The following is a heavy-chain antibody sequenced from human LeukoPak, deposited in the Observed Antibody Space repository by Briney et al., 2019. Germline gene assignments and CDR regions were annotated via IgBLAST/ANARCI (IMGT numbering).Heavy chain of an antibody. CDR3: ARGSSGWFYYYGMDV. J-gene: IGHJ6*02. Sequence: GGSLRLSCAASGFTFSSYEMNWVRQAPGKGLEWVSYISSSGSTIYYADSVKGRFTISRDNAKNSLYLQMNSLRAEDTAVYYCARGSSGWFYYYGMDVWSQGTTVTASS. CDR2: ISSSGSTI. V-gene: IGHV3-48*03. CDR1: GFTFSSYE. D-gene: IGHD6-19*01.